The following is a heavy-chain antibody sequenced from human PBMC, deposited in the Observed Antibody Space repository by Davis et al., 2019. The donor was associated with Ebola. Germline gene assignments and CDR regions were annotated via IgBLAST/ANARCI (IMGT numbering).Heavy chain of an antibody. V-gene: IGHV3-7*01. Sequence: GESLKISCEASGFTVSNNYMTWVRQAPGKGLEWVANIKQDGSEKYYVDSVKGRFTISRDNSKNTLYLQMNSLRAEDTAVYYCAKGLLQSLYGMDVWGQEATVTVSS. CDR2: IKQDGSEK. CDR1: GFTVSNNY. J-gene: IGHJ6*02. CDR3: AKGLLQSLYGMDV. D-gene: IGHD6-19*01.